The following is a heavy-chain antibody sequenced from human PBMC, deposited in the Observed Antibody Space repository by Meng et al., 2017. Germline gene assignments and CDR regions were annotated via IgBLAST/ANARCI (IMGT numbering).Heavy chain of an antibody. Sequence: EVDVVSSGGSLVKPGGALRLSCAALGFTFSSYRMNWVRQAPGKGLEWVSSISSSSSYIYYADSVKGRFTISRDNAKNSLYLQMNSLRAEDTAVYYCAISLVATRDIDYWGQGTLVTVSS. D-gene: IGHD5-12*01. CDR3: AISLVATRDIDY. CDR1: GFTFSSYR. CDR2: ISSSSSYI. J-gene: IGHJ4*02. V-gene: IGHV3-21*01.